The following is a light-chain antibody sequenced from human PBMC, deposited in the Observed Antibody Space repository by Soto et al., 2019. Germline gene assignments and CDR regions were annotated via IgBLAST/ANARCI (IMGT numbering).Light chain of an antibody. CDR3: HQRQSWPRT. J-gene: IGKJ1*01. CDR1: QAVNTR. V-gene: IGKV3-11*01. Sequence: EMVLTQSPATLSSFPGDRVTLSCRASQAVNTRLAWYQHKPGQAPRLLIYLASNRAAGVPARFSGSGSGTDFTLTISDVEPEDFAVYYCHQRQSWPRTFGQGTTVDIK. CDR2: LAS.